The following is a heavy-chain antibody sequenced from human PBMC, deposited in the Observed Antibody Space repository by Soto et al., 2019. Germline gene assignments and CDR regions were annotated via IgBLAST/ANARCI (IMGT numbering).Heavy chain of an antibody. J-gene: IGHJ6*03. Sequence: QVQLVESGGGVVQPGRSLRLSCAASGFTFSSYGMHWVRQAPGKGLEWVAVIWYDGSNKYYADSVKGRFTISRDNSKNTLYLQVNSLRAEDTAVYYCAREISCSSTNCRYYYYYMDVRGKGTTVTVSS. CDR1: GFTFSSYG. CDR2: IWYDGSNK. CDR3: AREISCSSTNCRYYYYYMDV. V-gene: IGHV3-33*01. D-gene: IGHD2-2*01.